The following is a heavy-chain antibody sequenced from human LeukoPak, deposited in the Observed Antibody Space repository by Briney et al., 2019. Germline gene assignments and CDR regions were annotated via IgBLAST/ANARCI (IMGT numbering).Heavy chain of an antibody. V-gene: IGHV4-59*01. J-gene: IGHJ4*02. CDR3: AREGGDSSGWYYFDY. Sequence: SSETLSLTCTVSGGSITSYYWSWIRQPPGKGLEWIGYIYYSGSTNYNPSLKSRVTISVDTSKNQFSLKLSSVTAADTAVYYCAREGGDSSGWYYFDYWGQGTLVTVSS. D-gene: IGHD6-19*01. CDR1: GGSITSYY. CDR2: IYYSGST.